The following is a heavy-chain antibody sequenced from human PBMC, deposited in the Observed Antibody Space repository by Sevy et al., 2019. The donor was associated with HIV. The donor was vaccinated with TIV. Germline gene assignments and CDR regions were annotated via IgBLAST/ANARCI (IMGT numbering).Heavy chain of an antibody. V-gene: IGHV4-31*03. CDR3: ARTTVTTLSSARNNWFDP. CDR2: IYYTGTT. CDR1: GDSINNGDYY. J-gene: IGHJ5*02. D-gene: IGHD4-4*01. Sequence: SETLSLTCTVSGDSINNGDYYWSWIRQHPGKGLEWIGKIYYTGTTYYNPSLKSRLRISVERSENTLSLSLRSVTAAAKAVYYCARTTVTTLSSARNNWFDPWGQGTLVTVS.